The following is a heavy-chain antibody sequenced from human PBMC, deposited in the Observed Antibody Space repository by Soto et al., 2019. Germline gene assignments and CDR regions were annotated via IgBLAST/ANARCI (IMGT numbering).Heavy chain of an antibody. CDR2: IKQDGSEK. J-gene: IGHJ4*02. CDR1: AFTFSSSW. CDR3: ARPYGSGSYPLDYFDY. Sequence: HPGGSLRLSCAASAFTFSSSWMSWVRQAPGKGLEWVANIKQDGSEKYYVDSVKGRFTISRDNAKNSLYLQMNSLRAEDTAVYYCARPYGSGSYPLDYFDYWGQGTLVTVSS. V-gene: IGHV3-7*01. D-gene: IGHD3-10*01.